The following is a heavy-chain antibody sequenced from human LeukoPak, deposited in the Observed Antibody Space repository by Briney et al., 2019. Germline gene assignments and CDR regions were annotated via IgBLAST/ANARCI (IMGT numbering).Heavy chain of an antibody. V-gene: IGHV1-8*01. J-gene: IGHJ4*02. Sequence: ASVKVSCKASGYTFTRYDINWVRQATGQGLEWMGWMNPNSGNTGFAQKFQCRVNMTRNTSISTAYMELSSLRSEDTAVYYCASSSGYYARDYWGQGTLVTVSS. CDR3: ASSSGYYARDY. CDR2: MNPNSGNT. D-gene: IGHD3-22*01. CDR1: GYTFTRYD.